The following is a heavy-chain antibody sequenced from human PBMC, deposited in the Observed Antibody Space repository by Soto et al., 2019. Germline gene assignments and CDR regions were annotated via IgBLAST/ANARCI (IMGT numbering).Heavy chain of an antibody. J-gene: IGHJ6*02. D-gene: IGHD6-6*01. CDR3: AREYSSSRAGFYYYYGMDV. CDR2: ISSSGSTI. V-gene: IGHV3-11*01. Sequence: GGSLRLSCAASGFTFSYYYMSWIRQSPGKGLEWVSYISSSGSTIYYADSVKGRFTISRDNAKNSLYLQMNSLRAEDTAVYYCAREYSSSRAGFYYYYGMDVWGQGTTVTVSS. CDR1: GFTFSYYY.